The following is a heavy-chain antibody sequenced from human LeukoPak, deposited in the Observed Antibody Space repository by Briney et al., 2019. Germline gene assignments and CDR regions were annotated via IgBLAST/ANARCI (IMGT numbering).Heavy chain of an antibody. Sequence: PGGSLRLSCAASGFTFSDYYMSWIRQAPGRGLEWVSYISSSSSYTNYADSVKGRFTISRDNAKNSLYLQMNSLRDEDTAVYYCARDFRSLYYFDHWGQGSLVTVSS. CDR2: ISSSSSYT. CDR3: ARDFRSLYYFDH. D-gene: IGHD1-26*01. J-gene: IGHJ4*02. CDR1: GFTFSDYY. V-gene: IGHV3-11*06.